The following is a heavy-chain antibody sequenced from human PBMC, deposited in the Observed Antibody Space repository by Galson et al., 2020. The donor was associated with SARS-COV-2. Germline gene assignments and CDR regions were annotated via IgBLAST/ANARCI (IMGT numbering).Heavy chain of an antibody. CDR1: GFIFKNYW. V-gene: IGHV3-74*01. CDR3: TTSRSSWYRWGDY. CDR2: VNGDGDRT. J-gene: IGHJ4*02. Sequence: GGSLRLSCTTSGFIFKNYWIHWIRQVPGKGLVWVSGVNGDGDRTSYADSVRGRFTISRDNGKNTVYLQMTSLRGEDTATYFCTTSRSSWYRWGDYWGQGTPVTVSS. D-gene: IGHD6-13*01.